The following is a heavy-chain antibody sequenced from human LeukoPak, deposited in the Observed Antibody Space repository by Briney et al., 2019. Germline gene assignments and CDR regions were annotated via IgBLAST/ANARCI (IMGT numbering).Heavy chain of an antibody. D-gene: IGHD3-10*01. CDR1: GYSFTSYW. CDR2: IYPGDSDT. Sequence: GESLKISCKGSGYSFTSYWLGWVRQMPGKGLEWMGIIYPGDSDTRYSPSFQGQVTISADKSISTAYLQWSSLKASDTAMYYCARLPNYYGSGSYKDYWGQGTLVTVSS. V-gene: IGHV5-51*01. CDR3: ARLPNYYGSGSYKDY. J-gene: IGHJ4*02.